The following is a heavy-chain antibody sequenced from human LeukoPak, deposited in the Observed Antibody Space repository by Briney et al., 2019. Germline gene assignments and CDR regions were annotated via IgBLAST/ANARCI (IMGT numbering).Heavy chain of an antibody. CDR3: VRGRGYGDYFDY. D-gene: IGHD4-17*01. Sequence: ASVKVSCKASGYTFTSYDINWVRQATGQGLEWMGWMNPNSGNTGYAQKFQGRVTMTRNTSISTAYMELSSLRSEDTAVYYCVRGRGYGDYFDYWGQGTLVTVSS. J-gene: IGHJ4*02. V-gene: IGHV1-8*01. CDR2: MNPNSGNT. CDR1: GYTFTSYD.